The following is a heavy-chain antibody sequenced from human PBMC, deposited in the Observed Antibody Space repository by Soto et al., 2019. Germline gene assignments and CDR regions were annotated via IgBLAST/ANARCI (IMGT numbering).Heavy chain of an antibody. D-gene: IGHD2-15*01. CDR1: GGTFSSYA. CDR3: AGDLGSRHYFDY. V-gene: IGHV1-69*13. CDR2: IIPIFGTA. J-gene: IGHJ4*02. Sequence: ASVKVSCKASGGTFSSYAISWVRQAPGQGLEWMGGIIPIFGTANYAQKFQGRVTITADESTSTAYMELSSLRSEDTAVYYCAGDLGSRHYFDYWGKGTLVTVSS.